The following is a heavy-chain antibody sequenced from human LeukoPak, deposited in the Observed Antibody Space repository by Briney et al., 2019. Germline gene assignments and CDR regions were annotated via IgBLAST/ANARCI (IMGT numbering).Heavy chain of an antibody. D-gene: IGHD5-24*01. J-gene: IGHJ4*02. CDR3: ARVYGYNLYYFDY. Sequence: SETLSLTCTVSGGSISSYYWSWIRQPPGKGLEWIGYTYYSGNTNYNPSLKSRVTISVDTSKNQSSLKLSSVTAADTAVYYCARVYGYNLYYFDYWGQGTLVTVSS. CDR1: GGSISSYY. CDR2: TYYSGNT. V-gene: IGHV4-59*01.